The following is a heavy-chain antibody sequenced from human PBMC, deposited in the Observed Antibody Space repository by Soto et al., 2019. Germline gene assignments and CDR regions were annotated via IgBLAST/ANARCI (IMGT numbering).Heavy chain of an antibody. V-gene: IGHV1-2*02. Sequence: QVQLVQSGAEVKKPGASVKVSCKAPRYIFTAYFMHWVRQAPGQGLEWMGWINPNNGATHYGLSFQGRGTMTRNTSISTAYMELSSLRSDDTAVYYCASHDPGARVDPWGQGNLVIVSS. CDR1: RYIFTAYF. J-gene: IGHJ5*02. CDR3: ASHDPGARVDP. CDR2: INPNNGAT. D-gene: IGHD1-1*01.